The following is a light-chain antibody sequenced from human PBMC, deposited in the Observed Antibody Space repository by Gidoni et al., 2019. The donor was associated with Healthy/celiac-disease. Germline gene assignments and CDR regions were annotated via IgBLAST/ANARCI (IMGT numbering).Light chain of an antibody. CDR1: QTILYNSNNTNY. J-gene: IGKJ1*01. CDR3: QQYFTSPWT. CDR2: WAS. V-gene: IGKV4-1*01. Sequence: DIVMTQSPDSLTVSLGERASINCKSSQTILYNSNNTNYLAWYQQKPGQPPRLLIYWASTRESGVPDRFSGSGSGTDFTLTISSLQAEDVAVYYCQQYFTSPWTFXXXTKVEIK.